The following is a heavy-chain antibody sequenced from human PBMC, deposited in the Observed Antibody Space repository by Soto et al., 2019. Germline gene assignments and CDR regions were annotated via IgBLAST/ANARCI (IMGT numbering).Heavy chain of an antibody. CDR2: ISGRGDTT. D-gene: IGHD1-26*01. Sequence: GGSLRLSCAASGIPLGDYDMHWVRHGQDKGLELLSAISGRGDTTYSADSGEGRFTVPRDNSKNTPFLYKMSLCAEDTAVYYCAKDLYVQPTSGWFGSWGQGPVGIVAS. CDR3: AKDLYVQPTSGWFGS. J-gene: IGHJ5*01. V-gene: IGHV3-23*01. CDR1: GIPLGDYD.